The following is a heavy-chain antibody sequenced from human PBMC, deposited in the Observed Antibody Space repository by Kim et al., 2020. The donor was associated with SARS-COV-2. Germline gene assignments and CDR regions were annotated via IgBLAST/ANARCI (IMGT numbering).Heavy chain of an antibody. CDR3: AIPRVLY. V-gene: IGHV3-23*01. Sequence: GGSLRLSCAASGFTFKNYALTWVRQAPGKGLEWVSTMTSSSAGTFYADSVKGRFTISRDDSKNTLYLHMNSLRAEDTAIYYCAIPRVLYLGTGTLVTVP. CDR2: MTSSSAGT. CDR1: GFTFKNYA. J-gene: IGHJ4*02.